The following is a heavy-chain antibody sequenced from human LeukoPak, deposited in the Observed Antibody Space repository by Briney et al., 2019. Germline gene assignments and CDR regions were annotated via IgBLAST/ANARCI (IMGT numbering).Heavy chain of an antibody. CDR2: INSDGRST. D-gene: IGHD3-3*01. J-gene: IGHJ4*02. CDR3: AHTVWSGNYFDY. CDR1: GFTFSTSW. V-gene: IGHV3-74*01. Sequence: GGSLRLSCAASGFTFSTSWMHWVRQVPGKGLVWVSRINSDGRSTDYADSVKARFTISRDNTKNTLYLQMNSLRAEDTAVYYCAHTVWSGNYFDYWGQGTLVTVSS.